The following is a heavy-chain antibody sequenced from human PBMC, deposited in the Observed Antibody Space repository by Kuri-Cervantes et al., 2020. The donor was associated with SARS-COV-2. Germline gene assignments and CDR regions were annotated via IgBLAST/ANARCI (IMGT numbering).Heavy chain of an antibody. CDR1: GYTFTGYY. Sequence: ASAKVSCKASGYTFTGYYMHWVRQAPGQGLEWMGWINPNSGGTNYAQKFQGRVTMTRDTSISTAYMELSRLRSDDTAVYYCARDVCSGGSCYHYYMDVWGKGTTVTVSS. CDR3: ARDVCSGGSCYHYYMDV. J-gene: IGHJ6*03. D-gene: IGHD2-15*01. CDR2: INPNSGGT. V-gene: IGHV1-2*02.